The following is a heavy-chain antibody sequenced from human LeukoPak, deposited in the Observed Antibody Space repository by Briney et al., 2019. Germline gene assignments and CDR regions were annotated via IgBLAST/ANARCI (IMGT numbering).Heavy chain of an antibody. CDR3: AREASTARGYYYYYMDV. Sequence: ASVKVSCKASGYTFTSYDINWVRQATGQGLEWMGWMNPNSGNTGYAQKFQGRVTITRNTSISTAYMELSSLRSEDTAVYYCAREASTARGYYYYYMDVWGKGTMVTISS. D-gene: IGHD5-18*01. CDR2: MNPNSGNT. V-gene: IGHV1-8*03. CDR1: GYTFTSYD. J-gene: IGHJ6*03.